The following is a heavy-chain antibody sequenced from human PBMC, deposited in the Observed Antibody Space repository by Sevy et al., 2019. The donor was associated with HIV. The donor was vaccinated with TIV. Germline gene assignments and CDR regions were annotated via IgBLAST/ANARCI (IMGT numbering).Heavy chain of an antibody. CDR2: ISGSGSTT. V-gene: IGHV3-23*01. J-gene: IGHJ4*02. Sequence: GGSLRLSCTASGFTFNNYAMTWVRQAPGKGLEWVSTISGSGSTTNYADSVKGHFTISRDNSKTTLYLQMNSLRAEDTAVYYCASLDTVLVTGYLDYWGQGTLVTVSS. CDR1: GFTFNNYA. D-gene: IGHD5-18*01. CDR3: ASLDTVLVTGYLDY.